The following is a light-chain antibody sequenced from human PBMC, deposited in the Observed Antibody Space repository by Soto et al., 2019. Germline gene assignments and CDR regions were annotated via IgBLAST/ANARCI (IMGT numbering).Light chain of an antibody. J-gene: IGLJ2*01. V-gene: IGLV2-8*01. CDR3: SSYAGSTI. Sequence: QSALTRPPSASGSPGQSVTISCTGTSSDVGGYDFVSWYQQHPGKAPKLVIYEVTRRPSGVPDRFSGSKSGNTASLTVSGLQAEDEAVYYCSSYAGSTIFGGGTKLTVL. CDR2: EVT. CDR1: SSDVGGYDF.